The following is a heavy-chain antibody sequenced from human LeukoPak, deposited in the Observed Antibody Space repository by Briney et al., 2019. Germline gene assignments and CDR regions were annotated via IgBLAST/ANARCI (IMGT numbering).Heavy chain of an antibody. Sequence: GGSLRLSCAASGFTFSSYDMHWVRQATGKGLEWVSAIGTAGDTYYPGSVKGRFTISRENAKNSLYLQMNSLRAGDTAVYYCARVRRAGYSSSWYSAYYYYGMDVWGQGTTVTVSS. J-gene: IGHJ6*01. CDR1: GFTFSSYD. CDR3: ARVRRAGYSSSWYSAYYYYGMDV. CDR2: IGTAGDT. V-gene: IGHV3-13*01. D-gene: IGHD6-13*01.